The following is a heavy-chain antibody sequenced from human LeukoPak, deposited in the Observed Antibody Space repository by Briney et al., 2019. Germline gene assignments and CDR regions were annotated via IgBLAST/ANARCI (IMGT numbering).Heavy chain of an antibody. CDR1: GFTFSSYA. CDR3: AKERLLWFGEFDY. J-gene: IGHJ4*02. CDR2: IRYDGSNK. D-gene: IGHD3-10*01. Sequence: GGSLRLSCAASGFTFSSYAKSWVRQAPGKGLEWVAFIRYDGSNKYYADSVKGRFTISRDNSKNTLYLQMNSLRAEDTAVYYCAKERLLWFGEFDYWGQGTLVTVSS. V-gene: IGHV3-30*02.